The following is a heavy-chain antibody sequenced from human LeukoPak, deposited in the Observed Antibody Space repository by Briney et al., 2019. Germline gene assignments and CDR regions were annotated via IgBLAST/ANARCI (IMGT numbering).Heavy chain of an antibody. V-gene: IGHV1-3*01. D-gene: IGHD4-17*01. CDR1: GYTFTSYA. J-gene: IGHJ4*02. Sequence: ASVKVSCKASGYTFTSYAIHWVRQAPGQRLEWKGWINAGNGNTKYSQKFQGRVTITRDTSASTAYMELSSLRSEDTAVYYCARGAYGDFSFDYWGQGTLVTVSS. CDR2: INAGNGNT. CDR3: ARGAYGDFSFDY.